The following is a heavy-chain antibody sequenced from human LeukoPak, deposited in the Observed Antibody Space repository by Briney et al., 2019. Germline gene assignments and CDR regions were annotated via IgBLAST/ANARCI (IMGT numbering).Heavy chain of an antibody. V-gene: IGHV3-9*01. CDR2: ISWNSGSI. CDR1: GFIFNNYA. Sequence: GGSLRLSCAGSGFIFNNYAMHWVRQPPGKGLVWVSGISWNSGSIDYADSVKGRFTISRDNAKNSLYLQMNSLRVEDTAFYYCAKDNRRHYTSGPNPDSLHWGQGALVTVSS. CDR3: AKDNRRHYTSGPNPDSLH. D-gene: IGHD6-19*01. J-gene: IGHJ4*02.